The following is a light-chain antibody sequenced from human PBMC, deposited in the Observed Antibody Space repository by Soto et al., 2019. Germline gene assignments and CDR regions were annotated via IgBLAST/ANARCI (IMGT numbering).Light chain of an antibody. Sequence: EIVLTQSPGTLSLSPGERATLSCRASQSVSSSYLAWYQQKPGQAPRLLIYGASNRATGIPARFSGSGSGTDFTLTISSLEPEDFAVYYCQQSHNWPRTFGQGTKVDIK. CDR2: GAS. V-gene: IGKV3D-20*02. CDR3: QQSHNWPRT. J-gene: IGKJ1*01. CDR1: QSVSSSY.